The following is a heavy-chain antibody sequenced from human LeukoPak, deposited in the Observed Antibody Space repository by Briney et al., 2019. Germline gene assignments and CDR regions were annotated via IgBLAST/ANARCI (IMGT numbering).Heavy chain of an antibody. V-gene: IGHV1-69-2*01. CDR3: ATVAMLSTAFYFDH. CDR2: VDPEDRRT. CDR1: GYTFIHYH. J-gene: IGHJ4*02. D-gene: IGHD3-16*02. Sequence: ATVNISCKASGYTFIHYHIHWVRQAPGKPLECMGRVDPEDRRTIYKGTFRDRVTITADRSTDTVYLEVTRLNSDDTAVYFCATVAMLSTAFYFDHWGQGTLVTVSS.